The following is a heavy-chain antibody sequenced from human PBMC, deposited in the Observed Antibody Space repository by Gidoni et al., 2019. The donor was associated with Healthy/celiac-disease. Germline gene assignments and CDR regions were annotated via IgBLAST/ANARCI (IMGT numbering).Heavy chain of an antibody. V-gene: IGHV1-3*01. CDR3: ARDSSTFGGVIVLYYFDY. Sequence: QVQLVQSGAEVKKPGASVKVSCKAPGYTFTSYAMHWVRQAPGQRLEWMGWINAGNGNTKYSQKFQGRVTITRDTSASTAYMELSSLRSEDTAVYYCARDSSTFGGVIVLYYFDYWGQGTLVTVSS. CDR1: GYTFTSYA. J-gene: IGHJ4*02. CDR2: INAGNGNT. D-gene: IGHD3-16*02.